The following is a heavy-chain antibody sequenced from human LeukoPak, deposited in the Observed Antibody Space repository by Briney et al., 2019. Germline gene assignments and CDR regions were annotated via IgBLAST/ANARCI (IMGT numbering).Heavy chain of an antibody. CDR1: GDSISSYY. Sequence: PSETLSLTCTVSGDSISSYYWSWIRQPPGKGLEWIGYIFYSGSTNYNPSLKSRVTISVDTSKNQFSLKLTSATAADTAVYYCARVGLTIFGVAGRYFDYWGQGTLVTVSS. D-gene: IGHD3-3*01. CDR3: ARVGLTIFGVAGRYFDY. V-gene: IGHV4-59*01. J-gene: IGHJ4*02. CDR2: IFYSGST.